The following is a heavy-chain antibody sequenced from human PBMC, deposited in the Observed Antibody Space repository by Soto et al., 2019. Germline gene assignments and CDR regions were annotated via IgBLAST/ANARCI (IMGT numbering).Heavy chain of an antibody. Sequence: GGSLRLSCAASGFTFSSYGMHWVRQAPGKGLEWVAVIWYDGSNKYYADSVKGQFTISRDNSKNTLYLQMNSLRAEDTAVYYCAREDILGTRSFDYWGQGTLVTVSS. CDR1: GFTFSSYG. D-gene: IGHD1-7*01. CDR3: AREDILGTRSFDY. CDR2: IWYDGSNK. V-gene: IGHV3-33*01. J-gene: IGHJ4*02.